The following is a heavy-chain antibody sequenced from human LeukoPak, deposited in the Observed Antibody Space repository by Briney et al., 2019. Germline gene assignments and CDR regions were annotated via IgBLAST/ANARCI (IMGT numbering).Heavy chain of an antibody. CDR3: ATYSSLNRREFQY. V-gene: IGHV3-23*01. D-gene: IGHD3-22*01. CDR2: ISGRGGST. CDR1: GSTFSSYA. Sequence: GGSLRLSCAASGSTFSSYAMSWVRQAPGKGLEWVSGISGRGGSTYYADSVKGRFTISRGNSKNTLYLQMNSLRAEDTAVYYCATYSSLNRREFQYWGQGTLLTVSS. J-gene: IGHJ1*01.